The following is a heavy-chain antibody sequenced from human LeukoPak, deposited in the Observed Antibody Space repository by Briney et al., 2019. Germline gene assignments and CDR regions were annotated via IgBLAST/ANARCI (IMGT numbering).Heavy chain of an antibody. V-gene: IGHV4-39*01. CDR2: IYYSGST. J-gene: IGHJ4*02. CDR1: GGSISSSSYY. Sequence: SETLSLTCTVSGGSISSSSYYWGWIRQPPGKGLEWIGSIYYSGSTYYNPSLKSRVTISVDTSKNQFSLKLSSVTAADTAVYYCASEPRHPGAPTTVTTGLTSRPVDYWGQGTLVTVSS. CDR3: ASEPRHPGAPTTVTTGLTSRPVDY. D-gene: IGHD4-17*01.